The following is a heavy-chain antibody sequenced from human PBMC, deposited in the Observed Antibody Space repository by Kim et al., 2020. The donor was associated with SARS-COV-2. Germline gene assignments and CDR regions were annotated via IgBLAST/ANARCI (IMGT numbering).Heavy chain of an antibody. Sequence: SETLSLTCTVYGGSFNDYYWSWIRQPPGKGLEWIGEINHSGSTNYNPSLKSRVIISVDTSKNQFSLRLSSVTAADTAVYYCAGGQDVDSGRYVGMDVWG. J-gene: IGHJ6*02. CDR1: GGSFNDYY. V-gene: IGHV4-34*01. D-gene: IGHD3-10*01. CDR3: AGGQDVDSGRYVGMDV. CDR2: INHSGST.